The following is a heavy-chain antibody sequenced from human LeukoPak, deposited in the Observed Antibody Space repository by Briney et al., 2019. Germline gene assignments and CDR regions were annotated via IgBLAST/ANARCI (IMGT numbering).Heavy chain of an antibody. CDR1: GGSFSGYY. Sequence: SETLSLTCAVYGGSFSGYYWSWIRQPPGKGLEWIGEINHSGSTNYNPSLKSRVTISVDTSKNQFSLKLSSVTGADTAVYYCARSPRRYYYGSGSPFDIWGQGTMVTVSS. D-gene: IGHD3-10*01. J-gene: IGHJ3*02. V-gene: IGHV4-34*01. CDR3: ARSPRRYYYGSGSPFDI. CDR2: INHSGST.